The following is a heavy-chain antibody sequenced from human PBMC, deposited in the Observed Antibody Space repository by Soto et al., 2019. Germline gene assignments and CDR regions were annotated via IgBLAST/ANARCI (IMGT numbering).Heavy chain of an antibody. Sequence: EKGLEWLGYIYYSGGTNYNPSLKSRVTISLDKSKSQCSLRLISVSAADTAVYYCTREQSDDNYFDPWGQGTLVTVSS. D-gene: IGHD6-19*01. CDR2: IYYSGGT. CDR3: TREQSDDNYFDP. V-gene: IGHV4-59*01. J-gene: IGHJ5*02.